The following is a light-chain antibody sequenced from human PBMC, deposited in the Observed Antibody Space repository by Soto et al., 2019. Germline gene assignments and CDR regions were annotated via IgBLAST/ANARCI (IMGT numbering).Light chain of an antibody. CDR2: DVS. CDR1: SSDVGAYNY. J-gene: IGLJ1*01. V-gene: IGLV2-14*01. CDR3: SSYTSSGNDV. Sequence: QSVLTQPASVSGSPGQSITISCTGASSDVGAYNYVSWYQQHPGKAPKLMIFDVSNRPSGVSNRFSGSKSGNTASLTISGLQAEDEADYYCSSYTSSGNDVFGPGTKVTVL.